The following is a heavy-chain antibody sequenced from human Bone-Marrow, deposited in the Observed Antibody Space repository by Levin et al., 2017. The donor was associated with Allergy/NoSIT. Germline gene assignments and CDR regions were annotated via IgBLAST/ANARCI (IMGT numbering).Heavy chain of an antibody. Sequence: SLKISCVGSGFTFDDYAMHWVRQAPGKGLEWVSGISWNSGSIGYADSVKGRFTISRDNAKNSLYLQMNSLRPEDTAVYYCARGIIGDVRVAHKEAFDIWGQGTMVSVSS. V-gene: IGHV3-9*01. CDR1: GFTFDDYA. J-gene: IGHJ3*02. CDR2: ISWNSGSI. CDR3: ARGIIGDVRVAHKEAFDI. D-gene: IGHD2-8*02.